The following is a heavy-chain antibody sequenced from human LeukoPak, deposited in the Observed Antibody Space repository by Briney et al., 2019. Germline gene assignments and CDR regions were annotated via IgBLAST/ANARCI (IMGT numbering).Heavy chain of an antibody. J-gene: IGHJ3*02. CDR3: ARPFYDILTDHDAFDI. V-gene: IGHV1-46*01. Sequence: ASVKVSCKASGYTFTGYYKHWVRQAPGQGLEWMGIINPSGGSTSYAQKFQGRVTMTRDTSTSTVYMELSSLRSEDTAVYYCARPFYDILTDHDAFDIWGQGTMVTVSS. CDR2: INPSGGST. D-gene: IGHD3-9*01. CDR1: GYTFTGYY.